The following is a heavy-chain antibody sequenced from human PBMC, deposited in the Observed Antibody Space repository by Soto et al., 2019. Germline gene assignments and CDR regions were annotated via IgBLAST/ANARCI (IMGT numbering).Heavy chain of an antibody. V-gene: IGHV1-18*01. J-gene: IGHJ6*02. Sequence: ASVKVSCKASGYTFTRYGISWVRQAPGKGLDGMGWISAYNCNTKYAQDLQGRVTMTTDTSTSTAYMELRSLRSDDTAVYYCAWFSEGSYNTYYFYYGMDVWGQGTTVTVSS. CDR2: ISAYNCNT. CDR3: AWFSEGSYNTYYFYYGMDV. CDR1: GYTFTRYG. D-gene: IGHD2-15*01.